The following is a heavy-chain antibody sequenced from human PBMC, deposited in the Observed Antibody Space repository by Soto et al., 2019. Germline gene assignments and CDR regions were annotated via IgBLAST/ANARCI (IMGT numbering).Heavy chain of an antibody. V-gene: IGHV4-39*01. Sequence: QLQLQESGPGLVKPSGTLSLTCTVSGGSISSSSYYWGWIRQPPGKGLEWIGSIYYSGSTYYNPSLKSRVTISVDTSKNQFSLKLSSVTAADTAVYYCARHPTVAGTAYYYYYGMDVWGQGTTVTVSS. D-gene: IGHD6-19*01. CDR1: GGSISSSSYY. J-gene: IGHJ6*02. CDR2: IYYSGST. CDR3: ARHPTVAGTAYYYYYGMDV.